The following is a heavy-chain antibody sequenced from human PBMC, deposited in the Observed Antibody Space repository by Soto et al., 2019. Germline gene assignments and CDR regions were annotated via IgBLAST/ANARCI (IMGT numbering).Heavy chain of an antibody. D-gene: IGHD3-10*01. V-gene: IGHV1-18*04. CDR3: ARAVGAVLDH. CDR1: GYSYSTYS. Sequence: QVQLVQSAAEVKKPGASVKVSCKASGYSYSTYSFSWVRQAPRRGLEWMGWIGAFNGNTNYAQKFQGRATMTTDTSTTTVYLELGSLTSDDTAVYYCARAVGAVLDHWGQGTLVTVSS. J-gene: IGHJ4*02. CDR2: IGAFNGNT.